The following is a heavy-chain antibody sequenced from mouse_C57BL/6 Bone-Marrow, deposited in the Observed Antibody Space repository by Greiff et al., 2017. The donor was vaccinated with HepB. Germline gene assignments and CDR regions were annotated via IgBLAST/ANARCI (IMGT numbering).Heavy chain of an antibody. V-gene: IGHV5-9-1*02. CDR3: TRDRLPYYFDY. CDR1: GFTFSSYA. Sequence: LQQSGEGLVKPGGSLKLSCAASGFTFSSYAMSWVRQTPEKRLEWVAYISSGGDYIYYADTVKGRFTISRDNARNTLYLQMSSLKSEDTAMYYCTRDRLPYYFDYWGQGTTLTVSS. J-gene: IGHJ2*01. D-gene: IGHD2-4*01. CDR2: ISSGGDYI.